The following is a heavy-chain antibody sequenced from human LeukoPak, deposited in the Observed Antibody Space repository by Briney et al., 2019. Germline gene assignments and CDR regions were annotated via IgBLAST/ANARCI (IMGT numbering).Heavy chain of an antibody. V-gene: IGHV3-9*01. D-gene: IGHD3-9*01. CDR2: ISWNSGSI. CDR3: AKDAVGRYFVGGWFDP. Sequence: GGSLRLSCAASGFTFDDYAMHWVRQAPGKGLEWVSGISWNSGSIGYADFVKGRFTISRDNAKNSLYLQMNSLRAEDTALYYCAKDAVGRYFVGGWFDPWGQGTLVTVSS. J-gene: IGHJ5*02. CDR1: GFTFDDYA.